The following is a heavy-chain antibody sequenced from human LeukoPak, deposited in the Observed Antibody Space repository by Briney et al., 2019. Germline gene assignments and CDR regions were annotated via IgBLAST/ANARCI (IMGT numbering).Heavy chain of an antibody. CDR3: AKGSGVVVPGLFDY. D-gene: IGHD2-2*01. CDR1: GFTFSSYN. Sequence: GGSLRLSCAASGFTFSSYNMNWVRQTPGQGLEWVSSITSGSSHIYYADSVKGRFTISRDNSKNTLYLQMNSLGAEDTAVYYCAKGSGVVVPGLFDYWGQGTLVTVSS. CDR2: ITSGSSHI. V-gene: IGHV3-21*01. J-gene: IGHJ4*02.